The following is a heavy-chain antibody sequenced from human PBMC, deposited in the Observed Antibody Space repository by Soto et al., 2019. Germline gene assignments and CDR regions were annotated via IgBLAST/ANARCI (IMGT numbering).Heavy chain of an antibody. J-gene: IGHJ4*02. D-gene: IGHD4-17*01. V-gene: IGHV1-69*13. CDR1: GGTFSSYA. Sequence: SVKVSCKASGGTFSSYAISWVRQAPGQGLEWMGGIIPIFGTANYAQKFQGRVTITADESTSTAYMEMSSLRAEDTAVYYCARDTVDYGDYVPHDYWGQGTLVTVSS. CDR3: ARDTVDYGDYVPHDY. CDR2: IIPIFGTA.